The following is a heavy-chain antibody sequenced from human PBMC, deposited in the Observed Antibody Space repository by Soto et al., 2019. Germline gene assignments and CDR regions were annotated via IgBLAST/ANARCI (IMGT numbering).Heavy chain of an antibody. Sequence: SETLSLTCAFSGGSISSGGYSWSWIRQPPGKGLEWIGYIYHSGSTYYNPSLKSRVTISVDRSKNQFSLKLSSVTAADTAMYYCASDLTGTTNWFDPWGQGTLVTVSS. V-gene: IGHV4-30-2*02. D-gene: IGHD1-7*01. CDR3: ASDLTGTTNWFDP. J-gene: IGHJ5*02. CDR1: GGSISSGGYS. CDR2: IYHSGST.